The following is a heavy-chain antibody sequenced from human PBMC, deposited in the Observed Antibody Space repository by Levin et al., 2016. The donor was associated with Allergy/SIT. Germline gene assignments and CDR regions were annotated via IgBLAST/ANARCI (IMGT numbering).Heavy chain of an antibody. V-gene: IGHV4-59*01. CDR1: GGSISSYY. J-gene: IGHJ4*02. Sequence: SETLSLTCTVSGGSISSYYWSWIRQPPGKGLEWIGYIYYSGSTNYNPSLKSRVTISVDTSKNQFSLKLSSVTAADTAVYYCARIKRDGYNLSYWGQGTLVTVSS. D-gene: IGHD5-24*01. CDR3: ARIKRDGYNLSY. CDR2: IYYSGST.